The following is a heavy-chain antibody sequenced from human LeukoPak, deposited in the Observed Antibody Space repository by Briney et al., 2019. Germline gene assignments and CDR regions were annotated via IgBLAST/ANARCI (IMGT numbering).Heavy chain of an antibody. CDR2: IYYSGST. J-gene: IGHJ4*02. CDR1: GGSISSYY. V-gene: IGHV4-59*01. D-gene: IGHD3-22*01. CDR3: ASTISNYYDSSGYYDY. Sequence: SETLSLTCTVSGGSISSYYWSWIRQPPGKGLEWIGYIYYSGSTNYNPSLKSRVTISVDTSKNQFSLKLSSVTAADTAVYYCASTISNYYDSSGYYDYWGQGTLVTVSS.